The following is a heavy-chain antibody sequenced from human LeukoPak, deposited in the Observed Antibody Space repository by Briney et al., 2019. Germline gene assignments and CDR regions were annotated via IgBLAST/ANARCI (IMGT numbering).Heavy chain of an antibody. CDR2: INPNSGGT. Sequence: RASVKVSCKASGYTFTGYYMHWVRQAPGQGLEWMGWINPNSGGTNYAQKFQGRVTMTRDTSISTAYMELSRLRSDDTAVYYCARKGDYYYYYYMDVWGKGTTVTVSS. CDR3: ARKGDYYYYYYMDV. J-gene: IGHJ6*03. CDR1: GYTFTGYY. V-gene: IGHV1-2*02.